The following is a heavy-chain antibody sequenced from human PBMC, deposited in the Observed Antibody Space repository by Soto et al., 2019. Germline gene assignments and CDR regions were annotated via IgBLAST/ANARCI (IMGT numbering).Heavy chain of an antibody. D-gene: IGHD3-3*01. Sequence: SVKVSCKASGGTFSSYAISWVRQAPGQGLEWMGGIIPIFGTANYAQKFQGRVTITADESTSTAYMELSSLRSEDTAVYYCARGGITIFGVVSDNWFDPWGQGTLVTVSS. CDR1: GGTFSSYA. CDR2: IIPIFGTA. V-gene: IGHV1-69*13. J-gene: IGHJ5*02. CDR3: ARGGITIFGVVSDNWFDP.